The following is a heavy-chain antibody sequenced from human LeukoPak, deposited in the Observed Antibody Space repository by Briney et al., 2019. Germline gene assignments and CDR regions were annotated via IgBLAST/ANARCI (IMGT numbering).Heavy chain of an antibody. J-gene: IGHJ4*02. CDR1: GFTFTSYY. V-gene: IGHV1-46*03. CDR2: INPNGGST. D-gene: IGHD3-22*01. Sequence: GASVKVSCKASGFTFTSYYMHWVRQAPGQGLEWMGIINPNGGSTSYAQKFQGRVTMTRDTSTSTVCMELSSLRSEDTAVYYCARVRGVGLYYFYYWGQGTLVTVSS. CDR3: ARVRGVGLYYFYY.